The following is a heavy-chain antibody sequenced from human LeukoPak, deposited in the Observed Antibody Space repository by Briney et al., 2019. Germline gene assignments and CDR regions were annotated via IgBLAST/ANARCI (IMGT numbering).Heavy chain of an antibody. J-gene: IGHJ4*02. CDR2: ISGKGVST. CDR1: GFTFEDYG. CDR3: ARESERSGWYDY. Sequence: PGGSLRLSCAASGFTFEDYGMHWVRQAPGKGLEWVSLISGKGVSTYYADSVTGRFTISRDKSNNSLYLQMNSLRSDDTALYYCARESERSGWYDYWGQGTLVTVSS. D-gene: IGHD6-19*01. V-gene: IGHV3-43*02.